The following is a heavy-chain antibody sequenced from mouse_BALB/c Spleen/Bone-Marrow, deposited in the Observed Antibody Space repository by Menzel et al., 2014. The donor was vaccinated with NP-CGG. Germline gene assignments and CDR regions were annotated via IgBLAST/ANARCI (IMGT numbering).Heavy chain of an antibody. Sequence: VQLQQSGTVLARPGASVKMSCKASGYIFTSYWMHWVKQRPGQGLEWIGAIYPGNSDTSYNQKFKGKAKLTAVTSTSTAYMELSSLTNEDSAVYYCTRYXXXXXXRNYYAMDYWGQGTSVTVSS. CDR1: GYIFTSYW. J-gene: IGHJ4*01. CDR3: TRYXXXXXXRNYYAMDY. CDR2: IYPGNSDT. V-gene: IGHV1-5*01.